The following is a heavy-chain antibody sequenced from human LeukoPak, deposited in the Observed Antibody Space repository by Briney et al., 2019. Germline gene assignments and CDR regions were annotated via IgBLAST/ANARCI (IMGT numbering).Heavy chain of an antibody. CDR3: AKEIYYDSTGPQY. V-gene: IGHV3-53*01. CDR2: IYSGGYT. D-gene: IGHD3-22*01. Sequence: GGSLRLSCAASGFTVSSNYMSWVRQAPGKGLEWVSVIYSGGYTYYADSVKGRFTTSRDSSKNTLYLQMNSLRAEDTAVYHCAKEIYYDSTGPQYWGQGTLVTVSS. CDR1: GFTVSSNY. J-gene: IGHJ4*02.